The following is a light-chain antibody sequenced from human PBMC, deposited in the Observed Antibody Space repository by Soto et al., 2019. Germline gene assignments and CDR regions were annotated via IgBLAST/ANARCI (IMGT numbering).Light chain of an antibody. CDR3: SSYTSSSTLV. Sequence: QSALTQPASVSGSPGQSITISCTGTSSDVGAYNYVSWYQQYPGKAPKLMIYGVTNRPSGVSNRFSGSKTGNTASLTISGLQAEDEADYYCSSYTSSSTLVFGGGTKLTVL. V-gene: IGLV2-14*01. CDR2: GVT. J-gene: IGLJ2*01. CDR1: SSDVGAYNY.